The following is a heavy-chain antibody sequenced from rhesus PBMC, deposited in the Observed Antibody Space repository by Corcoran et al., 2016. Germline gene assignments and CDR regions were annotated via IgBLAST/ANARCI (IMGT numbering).Heavy chain of an antibody. CDR2: IYWDDDK. CDR3: ARSPSSILSFDY. CDR1: GFSLSTSGMG. J-gene: IGHJ4*01. V-gene: IGHV2-1*01. Sequence: QVTLKESGPALVKPTQTLTLTCTFSGFSLSTSGMGVVWIRQPPGKTLEWLAHIYWDDDKRYSTSLKIRLTSSRDTSKSQVVLTNTNMDPVDTATYCCARSPSSILSFDYWGQGVLVTGSS. D-gene: IGHD2-21*01.